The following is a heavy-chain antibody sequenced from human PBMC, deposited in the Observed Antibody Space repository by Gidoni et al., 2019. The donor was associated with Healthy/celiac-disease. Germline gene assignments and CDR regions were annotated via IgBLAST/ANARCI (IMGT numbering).Heavy chain of an antibody. CDR2: IYTSGST. CDR1: GCPISTSY. V-gene: IGHV4-4*07. Sequence: QVQLQESGPGLVKPSETLSLTCTVSGCPISTSYWSWIRQPAGKGLEWIGRIYTSGSTNYNPSLKSRVTMSVDTSKNQFSLKLSSVTAADTAVYYCARGGSSSWYPTLAEYFQHWGQGTLVTVSS. CDR3: ARGGSSSWYPTLAEYFQH. D-gene: IGHD6-13*01. J-gene: IGHJ1*01.